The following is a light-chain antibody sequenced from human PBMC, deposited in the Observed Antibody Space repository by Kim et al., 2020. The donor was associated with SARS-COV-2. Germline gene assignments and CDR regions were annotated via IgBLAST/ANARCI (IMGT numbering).Light chain of an antibody. CDR2: TAS. CDR1: QGISTW. Sequence: DIQMTQSPSSVSASVGDRVTITCRASQGISTWLAWYQQKPGKAPRLLIHTASILDSAVPSRFSGSGSGTDFTLTISSLRPEDFATYYCQQADSLSFFGGGTKVDIK. J-gene: IGKJ4*01. CDR3: QQADSLSF. V-gene: IGKV1-12*02.